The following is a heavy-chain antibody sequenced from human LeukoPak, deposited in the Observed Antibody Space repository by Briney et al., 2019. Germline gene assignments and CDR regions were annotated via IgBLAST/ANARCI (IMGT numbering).Heavy chain of an antibody. J-gene: IGHJ4*02. Sequence: PGGSLRLSCAASGSTFSSYAMHWVRQAPGKGLEWVAVISYDGSNKYYADSVKGRFTISRDNSKNTLYLQMNSLRAEDTAVYYCARDPRYCSGGSCYYFDYWGQGTLVTVSS. V-gene: IGHV3-30*04. D-gene: IGHD2-15*01. CDR2: ISYDGSNK. CDR3: ARDPRYCSGGSCYYFDY. CDR1: GSTFSSYA.